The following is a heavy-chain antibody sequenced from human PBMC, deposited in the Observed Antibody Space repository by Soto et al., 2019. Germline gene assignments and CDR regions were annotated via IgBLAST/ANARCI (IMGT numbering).Heavy chain of an antibody. CDR1: GGSISSSSYY. CDR2: IYYSGST. V-gene: IGHV4-39*01. Sequence: SETLSLTCTVSGGSISSSSYYWGWIRQPPGKGLEWIGSIYYSGSTYYNPSLKSRVTISVDTSKNQFSLKLSSVTAADTAVYYCASTIAVAGIGHFDYWGQGTLVTVSS. D-gene: IGHD6-19*01. CDR3: ASTIAVAGIGHFDY. J-gene: IGHJ4*02.